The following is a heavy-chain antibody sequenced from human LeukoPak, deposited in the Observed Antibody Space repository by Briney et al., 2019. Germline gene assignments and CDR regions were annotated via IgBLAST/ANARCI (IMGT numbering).Heavy chain of an antibody. V-gene: IGHV3-23*01. CDR2: ISGSGGST. J-gene: IGHJ4*02. CDR1: GFTFSSYG. D-gene: IGHD3-10*01. Sequence: PGGSLRLSCAASGFTFSSYGMSWVRQAPGKGLEWVSAISGSGGSTYYADSVKGRFTISRDNSKNTLYLQMNSLRAEDTAVYDCAKDRYYALAPFHFWGQGTLVTVSS. CDR3: AKDRYYALAPFHF.